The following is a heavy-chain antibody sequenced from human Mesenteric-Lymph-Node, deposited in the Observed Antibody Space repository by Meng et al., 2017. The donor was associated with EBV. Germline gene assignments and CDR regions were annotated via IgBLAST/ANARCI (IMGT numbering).Heavy chain of an antibody. V-gene: IGHV4-4*02. J-gene: IGHJ4*02. Sequence: VHLQESGPGLAKPSGTLSLTCAVSGDSISSSKFWSWVRQPPGKGLEWIGEIYHDGDTNYNPSLTSRVTISLDTSKNQFSLNLNSVTAADTAVYYCARGGSSSGWHGHFDFWGQGTLVTVSS. CDR1: GDSISSSKF. CDR3: ARGGSSSGWHGHFDF. D-gene: IGHD6-19*01. CDR2: IYHDGDT.